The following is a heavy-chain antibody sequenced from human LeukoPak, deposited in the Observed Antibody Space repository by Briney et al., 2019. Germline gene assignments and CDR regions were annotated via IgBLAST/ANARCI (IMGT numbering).Heavy chain of an antibody. CDR1: GYTFTSYY. V-gene: IGHV1-46*01. J-gene: IGHJ4*02. Sequence: GASVKVSCKASGYTFTSYYRHWVRQAPGQVLEWMGIINPSGGSTSYAQKFQGRVTMTRDTSTSTVYMELSSLRSEDTAVYYCARQYYGSGSYRSRLYYFDYWGQGTLVTVSS. D-gene: IGHD3-10*01. CDR2: INPSGGST. CDR3: ARQYYGSGSYRSRLYYFDY.